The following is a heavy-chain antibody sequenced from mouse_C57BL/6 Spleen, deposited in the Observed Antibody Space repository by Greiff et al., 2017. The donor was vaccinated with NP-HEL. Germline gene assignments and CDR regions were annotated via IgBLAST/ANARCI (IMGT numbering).Heavy chain of an antibody. Sequence: QVQLQQSGAELVKPGASVKISCKASGYAFSSYWMNWVKQRPGKGLEWIGQIYPGDGDTNYNGKFKGKATLTADKSSSTAYMQLSSLTSEDSAVYFCARFRDLDYFDYWGQGTTLTVSS. CDR3: ARFRDLDYFDY. CDR1: GYAFSSYW. V-gene: IGHV1-80*01. J-gene: IGHJ2*01. CDR2: IYPGDGDT.